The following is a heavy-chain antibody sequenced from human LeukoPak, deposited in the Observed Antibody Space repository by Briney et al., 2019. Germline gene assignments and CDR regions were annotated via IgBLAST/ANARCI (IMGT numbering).Heavy chain of an antibody. J-gene: IGHJ3*02. Sequence: SETLSLTCAVYGGSFSGYYWSWIRQPPGKGLEWIGEINHSGSTNYNPSLKSRVTTSVDTSKNQFSLKLSSVTAADTAVYYCARTNKDCGGDCYSGDIAFDIWGQGTMVTVSS. CDR2: INHSGST. D-gene: IGHD2-21*02. CDR3: ARTNKDCGGDCYSGDIAFDI. CDR1: GGSFSGYY. V-gene: IGHV4-34*01.